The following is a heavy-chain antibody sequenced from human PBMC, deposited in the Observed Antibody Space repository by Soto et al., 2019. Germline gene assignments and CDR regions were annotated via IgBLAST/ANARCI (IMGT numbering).Heavy chain of an antibody. Sequence: EVQLVESGGGLVQPGGSLRLSCAASGFTFSSYWMSWVRQAPGKGLEWVANIKQDGSEKYYVDSVKGRFTISRDNAKNSLYLQMNSLRAEDTAVYYCATVSVVVVPAARFNYYYGMDVWGQGTTVTVSS. V-gene: IGHV3-7*05. CDR2: IKQDGSEK. J-gene: IGHJ6*02. CDR3: ATVSVVVVPAARFNYYYGMDV. CDR1: GFTFSSYW. D-gene: IGHD2-2*01.